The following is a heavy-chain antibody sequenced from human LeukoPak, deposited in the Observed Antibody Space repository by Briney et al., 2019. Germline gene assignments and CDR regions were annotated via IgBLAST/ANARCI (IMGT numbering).Heavy chain of an antibody. J-gene: IGHJ4*02. CDR2: IYYSGST. Sequence: PSETLSLTCTVSGGSISSYYWSWIRQPPGKGLEWIGYIYYSGSTNYNPSLKSRVTISVDTSKNQFSLTLSSVTAADTAVYYCARDPGSYGYYFDYWGQGTLVTVSS. V-gene: IGHV4-59*01. D-gene: IGHD5-18*01. CDR1: GGSISSYY. CDR3: ARDPGSYGYYFDY.